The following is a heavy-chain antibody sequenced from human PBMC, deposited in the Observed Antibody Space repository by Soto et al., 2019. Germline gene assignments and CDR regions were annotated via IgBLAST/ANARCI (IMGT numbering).Heavy chain of an antibody. J-gene: IGHJ5*02. CDR1: GFTFSSYA. D-gene: IGHD5-12*01. CDR3: ARERLRQHNWFDP. Sequence: QVQLVESGGGVVQPGRSLRLSCAASGFTFSSYAMHWVRQAPGKGLEWVAVISYDGSNKYYADSVKGRFTISRDNSKNTLNLQMNSLRAEDTAVYYCARERLRQHNWFDPWGQGTLVTVSS. CDR2: ISYDGSNK. V-gene: IGHV3-30-3*01.